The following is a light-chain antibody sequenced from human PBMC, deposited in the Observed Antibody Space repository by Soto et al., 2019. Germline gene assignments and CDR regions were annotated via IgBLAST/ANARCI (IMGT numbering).Light chain of an antibody. CDR2: DVS. CDR1: SSDVGGYNY. J-gene: IGLJ1*01. V-gene: IGLV2-14*01. CDR3: SSYTTSSTRV. Sequence: QSALTQPASVSGSPGQSITISCTGTSSDVGGYNYVSWYQQHPGKVPKLMIYDVSNRPLGVSNRFSGSKSGNTASLTISGLQAEDEADYYCSSYTTSSTRVFGTGTKLTVL.